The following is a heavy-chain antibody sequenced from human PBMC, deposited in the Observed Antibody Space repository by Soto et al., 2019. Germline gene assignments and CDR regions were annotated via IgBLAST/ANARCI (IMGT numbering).Heavy chain of an antibody. V-gene: IGHV3-23*01. CDR3: AHPRGYGVFDAYDI. CDR1: GFTFSSYE. Sequence: GGSLRLSCAASGFTFSSYEMNWVRQAPGKGLEWVSAISAGGGTTYYADSVKGRFTISRDDSVDALYLQINSLRVEDTAVYYCAHPRGYGVFDAYDIWGQGTMVTVSS. D-gene: IGHD4-17*01. CDR2: ISAGGGTT. J-gene: IGHJ3*02.